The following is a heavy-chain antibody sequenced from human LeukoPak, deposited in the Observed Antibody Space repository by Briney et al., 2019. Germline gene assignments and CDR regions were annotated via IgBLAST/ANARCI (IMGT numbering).Heavy chain of an antibody. V-gene: IGHV4-59*08. J-gene: IGHJ4*02. CDR1: GGSISTYY. CDR3: ARHGGTLGYFDN. Sequence: SETLSLTCTVSGGSISTYYWSWIRQPPGKGVEWIGYVYHSGTTNYNPSLKRRVTISADTSKNRFSLKVKSVTAADTAVYYCARHGGTLGYFDNWGQGTLVTVSS. D-gene: IGHD1-26*01. CDR2: VYHSGTT.